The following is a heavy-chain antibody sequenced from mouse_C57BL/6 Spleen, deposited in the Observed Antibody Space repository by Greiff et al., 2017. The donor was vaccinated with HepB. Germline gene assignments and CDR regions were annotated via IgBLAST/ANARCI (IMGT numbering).Heavy chain of an antibody. Sequence: EVQLQESGPELVKPGASVKISCKASGYSFTGYYMNWVKQSPEKSLEWIGEINPSTGGTTYNQKFKAKATLTVDKSSSTAYMQLKSLTSEDSAVYYCARKGFYYEGAYWGQGTLVTVSA. CDR3: ARKGFYYEGAY. CDR2: INPSTGGT. D-gene: IGHD2-4*01. CDR1: GYSFTGYY. J-gene: IGHJ3*01. V-gene: IGHV1-42*01.